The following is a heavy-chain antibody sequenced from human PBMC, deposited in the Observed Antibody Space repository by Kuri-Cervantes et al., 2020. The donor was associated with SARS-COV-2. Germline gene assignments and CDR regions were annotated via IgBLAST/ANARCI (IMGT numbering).Heavy chain of an antibody. J-gene: IGHJ4*02. CDR2: IYYSGTT. Sequence: LRLSCTVSGGSISSGDYYWTWIRQPPGKGLEWIGYIYYSGTTSYNPSLKSRVTISVDTSKNQLSLRLSSVTAADTAVYYCAREPWGYGPGGYWGQGTLVTVSS. CDR3: AREPWGYGPGGY. D-gene: IGHD5-18*01. V-gene: IGHV4-30-4*01. CDR1: GGSISSGDYY.